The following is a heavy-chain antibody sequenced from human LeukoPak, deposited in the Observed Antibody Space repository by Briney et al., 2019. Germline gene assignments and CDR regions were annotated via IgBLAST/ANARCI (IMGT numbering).Heavy chain of an antibody. D-gene: IGHD5-12*01. V-gene: IGHV3-74*01. Sequence: GGSLRLSCAASGFTFSSYWMHWVRQAPGKGLVWVSRVNNDGTGTTYADSVEGRFTISRDNAKNTLYLQMNSLRAEDTAIYYCIRTLIVATSPYMDVWGKGTTVTVSS. CDR1: GFTFSSYW. CDR3: IRTLIVATSPYMDV. CDR2: VNNDGTGT. J-gene: IGHJ6*03.